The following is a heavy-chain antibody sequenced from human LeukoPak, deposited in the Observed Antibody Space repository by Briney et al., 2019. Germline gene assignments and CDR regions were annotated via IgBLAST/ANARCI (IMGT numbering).Heavy chain of an antibody. CDR3: ARDPGDRWFFDL. Sequence: GGSLRLSCAASGFTFNNYAMDWGRQAPGKGLGWVSLISRSGATTYSADSVKGRFTNSRDNSRNTLYLQMTSLRTEDTAVYYCARDPGDRWFFDLWGRGTLVTVSS. V-gene: IGHV3-23*01. CDR1: GFTFNNYA. CDR2: ISRSGATT. D-gene: IGHD7-27*01. J-gene: IGHJ2*01.